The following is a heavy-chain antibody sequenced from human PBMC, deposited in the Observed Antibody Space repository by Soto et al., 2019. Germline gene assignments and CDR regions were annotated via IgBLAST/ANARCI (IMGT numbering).Heavy chain of an antibody. CDR1: GFTFSSYA. J-gene: IGHJ4*02. CDR3: AKDRAYCSSTSCYPVDFDY. CDR2: ISGSGGST. V-gene: IGHV3-23*01. D-gene: IGHD2-2*01. Sequence: EVQLLESGGGLVQPGGSLRLSCAASGFTFSSYAMSWVRQAPGKGLEWVSAISGSGGSTYYADSVKGRFTISRDNSKNTLYLQMNSLRAEDTAVYYCAKDRAYCSSTSCYPVDFDYWGQRTLVTVSS.